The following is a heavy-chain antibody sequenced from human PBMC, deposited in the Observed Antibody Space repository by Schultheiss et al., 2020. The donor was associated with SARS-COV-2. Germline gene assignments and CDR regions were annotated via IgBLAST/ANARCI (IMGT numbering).Heavy chain of an antibody. V-gene: IGHV4-61*05. Sequence: SETLSLTCTVSGGSISSGGYYWGWIRQPPGKGLEWIGYIYYSGSTNYNPSLKSRVTISVDTSKNQFSLKLSSVTAADTAVYYCARHLRDSSGWVDYWGQGTLVTVSS. CDR3: ARHLRDSSGWVDY. D-gene: IGHD6-19*01. CDR2: IYYSGST. J-gene: IGHJ4*02. CDR1: GGSISSGGYY.